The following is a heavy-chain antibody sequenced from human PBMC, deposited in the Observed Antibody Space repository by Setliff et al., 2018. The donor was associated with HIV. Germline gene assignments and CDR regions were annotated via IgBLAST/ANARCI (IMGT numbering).Heavy chain of an antibody. J-gene: IGHJ3*02. CDR1: GYTFTSYG. CDR3: AAIAAAALRGTFDI. CDR2: ISGYNGNT. Sequence: GASVKVSCKASGYTFTSYGISWVRQAPGQGLEWMGWISGYNGNTNYAQKLQGRVTMTTDTSTSTAYMELRGLRSDDTAVYYCAAIAAAALRGTFDIWGQGTMVTVSS. V-gene: IGHV1-18*01. D-gene: IGHD6-13*01.